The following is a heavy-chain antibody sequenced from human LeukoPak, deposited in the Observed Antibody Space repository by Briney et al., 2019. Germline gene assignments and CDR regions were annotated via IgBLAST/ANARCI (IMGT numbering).Heavy chain of an antibody. CDR2: INHSGST. D-gene: IGHD3-10*01. J-gene: IGHJ4*02. CDR3: ARVVPAARGYYFDY. Sequence: PSETLSLTCAVYGGSFSGYYWSWIRQPPGKGLEWIGEINHSGSTNYNPSLKSRVTISVDTSKNQFSLKLSSVTAADTAVYYCARVVPAARGYYFDYWGQGTLVTVSS. CDR1: GGSFSGYY. V-gene: IGHV4-34*01.